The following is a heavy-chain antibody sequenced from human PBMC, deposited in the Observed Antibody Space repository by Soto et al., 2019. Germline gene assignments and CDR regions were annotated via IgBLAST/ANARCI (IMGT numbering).Heavy chain of an antibody. V-gene: IGHV4-39*01. Sequence: SETLSLTCTVSGGSISSSSYYWGWIRQPPGKGLEWIGSIYYSGSTYYNPSLKSRVTISVDTSKNQFSLKLSSVTAADTAVYYCARHRLAYCSGGSCYANHPLYFDYWGQGTLVTVSS. J-gene: IGHJ4*02. CDR2: IYYSGST. D-gene: IGHD2-15*01. CDR3: ARHRLAYCSGGSCYANHPLYFDY. CDR1: GGSISSSSYY.